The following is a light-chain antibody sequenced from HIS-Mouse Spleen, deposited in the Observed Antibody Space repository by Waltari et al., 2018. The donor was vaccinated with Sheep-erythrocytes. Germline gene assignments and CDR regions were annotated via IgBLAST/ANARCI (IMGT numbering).Light chain of an antibody. V-gene: IGLV2-11*01. Sequence: QSALTQPRSVSGSPGQSVTISCTGTSSDLCGYNYVSCYQQHPGKAPKLMIYDVSKRPSGVPDRFSGSKSGNTASLTISGLQAEDEADYYCCSYAGSYNHVFATGTKVTV. CDR2: DVS. CDR1: SSDLCGYNY. CDR3: CSYAGSYNHV. J-gene: IGLJ1*01.